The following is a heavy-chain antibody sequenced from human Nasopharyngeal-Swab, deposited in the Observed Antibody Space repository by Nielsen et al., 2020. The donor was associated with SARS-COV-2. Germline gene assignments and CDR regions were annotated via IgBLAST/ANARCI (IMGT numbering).Heavy chain of an antibody. J-gene: IGHJ4*02. CDR1: GFTFLLSF. V-gene: IGHV3-30*03. CDR2: ISYDGSNK. D-gene: IGHD6-19*01. Sequence: GESLKISCAASGFTFLLSFLPWVRQAPGKGLEWVAVISYDGSNKYYADSVKGRFTISRDNSKNTLYLQMNSLRAEDTAVYYCARGPWKQWLVLLVASPFDYWGQGTLVTVSS. CDR3: ARGPWKQWLVLLVASPFDY.